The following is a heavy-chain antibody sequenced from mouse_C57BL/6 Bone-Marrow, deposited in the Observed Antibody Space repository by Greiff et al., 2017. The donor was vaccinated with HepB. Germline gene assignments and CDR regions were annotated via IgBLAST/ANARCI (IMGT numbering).Heavy chain of an antibody. D-gene: IGHD2-4*01. CDR2: ISDGGSYT. Sequence: EVHLVESGGGLVKPGGSLKLSCAASGFTFSSYAMSWVRQTPEKRLEWVATISDGGSYTYYPDNVKGRFTISRDNAKNNLYLQMSHLKSEDTAMYYCAREGDDYSWFAYWGQGTLVTVSA. CDR1: GFTFSSYA. J-gene: IGHJ3*01. V-gene: IGHV5-4*01. CDR3: AREGDDYSWFAY.